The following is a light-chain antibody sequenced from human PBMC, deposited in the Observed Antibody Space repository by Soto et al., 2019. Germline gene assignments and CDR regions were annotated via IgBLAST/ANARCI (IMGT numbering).Light chain of an antibody. Sequence: QSVLTQPPSASSTPGQTVTISCSGSTSNIGTFYVYWYQHLPGAAPKLLIYIGDQRASGVSDRFSGSKSGTSASLAISGIRSDDEADYYCAAWDDNLNAYVFGSGTKVTVL. J-gene: IGLJ1*01. V-gene: IGLV1-47*02. CDR2: IGD. CDR1: TSNIGTFY. CDR3: AAWDDNLNAYV.